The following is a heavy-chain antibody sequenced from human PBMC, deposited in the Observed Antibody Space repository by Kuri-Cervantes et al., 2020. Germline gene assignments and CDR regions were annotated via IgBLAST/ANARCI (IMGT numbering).Heavy chain of an antibody. CDR2: INHSGST. D-gene: IGHD3-10*01. CDR1: GGSFSGYY. Sequence: GSLRLSCAVYGGSFSGYYWSRIRQPPGKGLEWIGEINHSGSTNYNPSLKSRVTISVDTSKNQFSLKLSSVTAADTAVYYCARVGIGLIRVRYYFDSWGQGTLVTVSS. J-gene: IGHJ4*02. V-gene: IGHV4-34*01. CDR3: ARVGIGLIRVRYYFDS.